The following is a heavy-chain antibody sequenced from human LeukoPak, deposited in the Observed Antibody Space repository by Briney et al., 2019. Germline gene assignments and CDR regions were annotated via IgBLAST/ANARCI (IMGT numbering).Heavy chain of an antibody. CDR3: ARPIQLWLGWAPGY. V-gene: IGHV4-59*01. CDR2: IYYSGST. D-gene: IGHD5-18*01. CDR1: GGSISSYY. J-gene: IGHJ4*02. Sequence: SETLSLTCTVSGGSISSYYWSWIRQPPGKGLEWIGYIYYSGSTNYNPSLKSRVTISVDTSKNQFSLKLSSVTAADTAVYYCARPIQLWLGWAPGYWGQGTLVTVSS.